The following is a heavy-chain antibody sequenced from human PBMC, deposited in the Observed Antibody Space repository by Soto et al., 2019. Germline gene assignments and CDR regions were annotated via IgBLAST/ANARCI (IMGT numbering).Heavy chain of an antibody. CDR1: GGSVSSGGYS. Sequence: TLSLPCAVSGGSVSSGGYSWSWIRQTPGKGLEWIGYIYHSGRNYYNPSLKSRVTISVERSKNQFSLKMSSVTAADTAVYYCARDSGSGPFDPWGQGTLGTVSS. CDR3: ARDSGSGPFDP. CDR2: IYHSGRN. J-gene: IGHJ5*02. D-gene: IGHD1-26*01. V-gene: IGHV4-30-2*01.